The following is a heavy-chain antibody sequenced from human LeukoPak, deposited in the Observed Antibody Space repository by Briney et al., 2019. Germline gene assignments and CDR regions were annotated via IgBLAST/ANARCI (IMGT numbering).Heavy chain of an antibody. CDR2: ISSTGITK. D-gene: IGHD3-10*01. Sequence: PGGSLRLSCAASGFTFSNFGLNWVRQAPGKGLQWVSFISSTGITKYHADSVKGRFTISRDNAKNLLFLQMNGLRAEDTAVYYCARGRSITLLRGIAMSDGFDIWGQGAMVAVSS. J-gene: IGHJ3*02. CDR3: ARGRSITLLRGIAMSDGFDI. V-gene: IGHV3-48*03. CDR1: GFTFSNFG.